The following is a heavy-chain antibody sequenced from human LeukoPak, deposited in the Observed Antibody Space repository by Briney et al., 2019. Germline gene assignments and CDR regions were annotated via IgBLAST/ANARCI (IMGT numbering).Heavy chain of an antibody. D-gene: IGHD2-15*01. J-gene: IGHJ4*02. V-gene: IGHV3-23*01. CDR3: LGYCSGGSCYSGAH. Sequence: GGSLRLSCAASGFTFSSFSMNWVRQAPGKGLEWVSAISTTGGNTYYADSVKGRFTISRDNSKNTPFLQMNSLRGEDTAVYYCLGYCSGGSCYSGAHWGQGTLVTVYS. CDR2: ISTTGGNT. CDR1: GFTFSSFS.